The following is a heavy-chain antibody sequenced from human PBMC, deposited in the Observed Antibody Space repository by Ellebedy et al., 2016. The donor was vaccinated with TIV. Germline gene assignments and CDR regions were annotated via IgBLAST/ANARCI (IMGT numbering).Heavy chain of an antibody. Sequence: GESLKISCAASGFTFSSYTLNWVRQAPGKGLEWVSSISTSSSYIYYADSVKGRFTISRENGKNSVYLQMNSLRAEDTAVYYCARASAGLDYWGQGTLVTVSS. CDR3: ARASAGLDY. CDR2: ISTSSSYI. CDR1: GFTFSSYT. D-gene: IGHD6-13*01. V-gene: IGHV3-21*04. J-gene: IGHJ4*02.